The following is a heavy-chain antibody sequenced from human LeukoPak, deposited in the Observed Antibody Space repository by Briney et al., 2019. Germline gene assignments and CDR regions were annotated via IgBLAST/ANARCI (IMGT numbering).Heavy chain of an antibody. Sequence: ASVKVSCKASGYTFTSYGIIWVRQAPGQGVEWMGWISAYNGNTNYAQKLQGRVTMTTDTSTSTAYMELRSLRSDDTAVYYCARGGAIKNYYYYYMDVWGKGTTVTVSS. CDR3: ARGGAIKNYYYYYMDV. V-gene: IGHV1-18*01. CDR2: ISAYNGNT. D-gene: IGHD5-12*01. CDR1: GYTFTSYG. J-gene: IGHJ6*03.